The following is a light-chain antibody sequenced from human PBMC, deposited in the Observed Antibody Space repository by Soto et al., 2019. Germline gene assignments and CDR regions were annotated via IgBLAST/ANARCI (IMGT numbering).Light chain of an antibody. CDR1: SSDVGGYNY. CDR2: DVS. V-gene: IGLV2-11*01. J-gene: IGLJ2*01. Sequence: QSALTQPRSVSGSPGQSVTISCTGTSSDVGGYNYLSWYQQHPGKAPKLMIYDVSKRPSGVPDRFSGSKSGNTASLTISGLQAEDGADYYCCSYAGSYTLVVFGGGTKLTVL. CDR3: CSYAGSYTLVV.